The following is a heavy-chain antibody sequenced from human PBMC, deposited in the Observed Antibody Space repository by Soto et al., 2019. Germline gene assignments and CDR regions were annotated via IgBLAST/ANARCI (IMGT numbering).Heavy chain of an antibody. J-gene: IGHJ4*02. Sequence: VQLVQSGAEVRTPGSSVKVSCKASGGTFSRHAISWVRQDPGQGLEWMGGIIPIFGTANHAQKFQGRVTIIADESTSTVYMELSSLRAEDTAMYYCARGWGYDSNDYYYAYWGQGTLVIVSS. CDR2: IIPIFGTA. D-gene: IGHD3-22*01. CDR3: ARGWGYDSNDYYYAY. CDR1: GGTFSRHA. V-gene: IGHV1-69*01.